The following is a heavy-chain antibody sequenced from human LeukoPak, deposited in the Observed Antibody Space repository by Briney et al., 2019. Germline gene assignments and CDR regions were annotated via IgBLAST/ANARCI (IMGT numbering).Heavy chain of an antibody. CDR2: IYSGGST. Sequence: GGSLRLSCAVSGLFVSTNYMSSVRQDRGKGLEWVSVIYSGGSTYYADSVKGSFTVSRDISKNTLYLKMDSLRVEDTAVYYCARNSWFRTMGGYFDYWGQGTLVTVSS. D-gene: IGHD4/OR15-4a*01. CDR3: ARNSWFRTMGGYFDY. V-gene: IGHV3-66*01. J-gene: IGHJ4*02. CDR1: GLFVSTNY.